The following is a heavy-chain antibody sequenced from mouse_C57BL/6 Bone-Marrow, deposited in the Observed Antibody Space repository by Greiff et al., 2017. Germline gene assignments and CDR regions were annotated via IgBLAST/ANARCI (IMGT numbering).Heavy chain of an antibody. CDR1: GFSLTSYG. Sequence: VQLQQSGPGLVQPSQSLSITCTVSGFSLTSYGVHWVRQSQGKGLEWLGVIWSGGSTAYNAAFISRLSSSKDNSKSQVFFKMNRLQADDTAIYYCARSPFYAMDYRGQRTSVTVSS. CDR2: IWSGGST. CDR3: ARSPFYAMDY. J-gene: IGHJ4*01. V-gene: IGHV2-2*01.